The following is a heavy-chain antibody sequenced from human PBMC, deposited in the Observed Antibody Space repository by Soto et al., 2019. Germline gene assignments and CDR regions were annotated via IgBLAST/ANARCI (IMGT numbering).Heavy chain of an antibody. CDR2: IYYSGST. D-gene: IGHD2-2*01. CDR1: GGSISSYY. J-gene: IGHJ3*02. CDR3: ARHLQYVVPADDAFDI. Sequence: SETLSLTCTVSGGSISSYYWSWIRQPPGKGLEWIGYIYYSGSTNYNPSLKSRVTISVDTSKNQFSLKLSSVTAADTAVYYCARHLQYVVPADDAFDIWGQGTMVTVSS. V-gene: IGHV4-59*08.